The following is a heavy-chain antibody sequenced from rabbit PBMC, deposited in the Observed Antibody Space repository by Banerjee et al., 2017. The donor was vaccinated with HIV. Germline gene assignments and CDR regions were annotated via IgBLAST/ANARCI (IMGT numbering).Heavy chain of an antibody. D-gene: IGHD6-1*01. V-gene: IGHV1S45*01. Sequence: QEQLVESGGGLVQPGGSLKLSCKASGFDFSSNAMCWVRQAPGKGLELIAGIGAGVGGITNYASWAKGRFTISKTSSTTVTLQMTSLTAADTATYFCARWSVNNIDGYGDLWGQGTLVTVS. CDR3: ARWSVNNIDGYGDL. CDR1: GFDFSSNA. J-gene: IGHJ4*01. CDR2: IGAGVGGIT.